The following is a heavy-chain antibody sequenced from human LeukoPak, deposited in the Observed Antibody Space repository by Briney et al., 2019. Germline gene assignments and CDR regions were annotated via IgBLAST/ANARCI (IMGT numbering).Heavy chain of an antibody. V-gene: IGHV3-23*01. CDR1: GFSVSNYY. CDR2: ISGSGGST. D-gene: IGHD6-19*01. Sequence: GGSLRLSCAASGFSVSNYYMSWVRQAPGKGLEWVSAISGSGGSTYYADSVKGRFTISRDNSKNTLYLQMNSLRAEDTAVYYCARRHSSGWYLYFQHWGQGTLVTVSS. J-gene: IGHJ1*01. CDR3: ARRHSSGWYLYFQH.